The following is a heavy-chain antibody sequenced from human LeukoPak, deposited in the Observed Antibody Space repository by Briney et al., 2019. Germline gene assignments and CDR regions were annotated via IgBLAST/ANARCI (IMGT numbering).Heavy chain of an antibody. D-gene: IGHD4-17*01. CDR3: ARGHRGSTVTPFDQ. V-gene: IGHV3-13*04. Sequence: GGSLTLSCAASGFTFSSYDMHWVRQVTGKGLEWVSGIGIAGDTHYPGSVKGRFTISRENARNSLYLQMDSLRAGDTAVYYCARGHRGSTVTPFDQWGPGTLGTVSS. CDR2: IGIAGDT. J-gene: IGHJ4*02. CDR1: GFTFSSYD.